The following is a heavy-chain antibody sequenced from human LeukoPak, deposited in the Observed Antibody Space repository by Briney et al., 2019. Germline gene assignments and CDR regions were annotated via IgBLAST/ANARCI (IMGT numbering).Heavy chain of an antibody. CDR3: ATGLGGYVDY. J-gene: IGHJ4*02. CDR2: FDPEDGET. Sequence: ASVKVSCKVSGYTLTELSMHWVRQAPGKGVEWMGGFDPEDGETIYAQKFQGRVTMTEDTSTDTAYMELSSLRSEETAVYYCATGLGGYVDYWGQGTLATVSS. CDR1: GYTLTELS. V-gene: IGHV1-24*01. D-gene: IGHD6-19*01.